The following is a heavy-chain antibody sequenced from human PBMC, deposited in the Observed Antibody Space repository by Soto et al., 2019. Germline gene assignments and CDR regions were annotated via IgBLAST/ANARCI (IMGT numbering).Heavy chain of an antibody. V-gene: IGHV4-39*01. D-gene: IGHD2-8*01. CDR2: IYYSGST. J-gene: IGHJ6*03. Sequence: SETLSLTCTVSGGSISSSSYYGGWIRQPPGKGLEWIGSIYYSGSTYYNPSLKSRVTISVDTSKNQFSLKLSSVTAADTAVYYCARLPGSGGKWYYYMDVWGKGTTVTVSS. CDR3: ARLPGSGGKWYYYMDV. CDR1: GGSISSSSYY.